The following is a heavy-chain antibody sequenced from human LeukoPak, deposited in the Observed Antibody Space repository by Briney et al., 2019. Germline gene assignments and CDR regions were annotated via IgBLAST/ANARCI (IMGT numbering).Heavy chain of an antibody. CDR2: ISSSGSTI. CDR1: GCTFSDYY. J-gene: IGHJ4*02. D-gene: IGHD6-13*01. V-gene: IGHV3-11*01. CDR3: ARDRDYSSSCPDY. Sequence: GGSLRLSCAASGCTFSDYYMSWIRQAPGKGLEWVSYISSSGSTIYYADSVKGRFTIPRDNAKNSLYLQMNSLRAEDTAVYYCARDRDYSSSCPDYWGQGTLVTVSS.